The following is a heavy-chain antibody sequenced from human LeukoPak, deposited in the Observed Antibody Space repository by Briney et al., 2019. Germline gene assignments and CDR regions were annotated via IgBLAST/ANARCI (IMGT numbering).Heavy chain of an antibody. CDR1: GGSISSYY. D-gene: IGHD5-18*01. CDR2: IHYSGST. CDR3: ARVLGYSYGYPFDY. V-gene: IGHV4-59*01. Sequence: SETLSLTCTVSGGSISSYYWSWIRQPPGKGLEWIGYIHYSGSTNYNPSLKSRVTISLDTSKNQFSPKLSSVTAADTAVYYCARVLGYSYGYPFDYWGQGTLVTVSS. J-gene: IGHJ4*02.